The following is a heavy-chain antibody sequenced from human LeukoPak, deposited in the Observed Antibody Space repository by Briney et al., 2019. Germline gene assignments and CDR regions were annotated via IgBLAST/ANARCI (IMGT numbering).Heavy chain of an antibody. CDR1: GGTFSSYA. V-gene: IGHV1-69*05. Sequence: SVKVSCKASGGTFSSYAISWVRQAPGQGLEWMGRIIPIFGTANYAQKFQGRVTITTDESTSAAYMELSSLRSEDTAVYYCARDLAPGLTVPAAMAVPQPFDPWGQGTLVTVSS. J-gene: IGHJ5*02. CDR2: IIPIFGTA. CDR3: ARDLAPGLTVPAAMAVPQPFDP. D-gene: IGHD2-2*01.